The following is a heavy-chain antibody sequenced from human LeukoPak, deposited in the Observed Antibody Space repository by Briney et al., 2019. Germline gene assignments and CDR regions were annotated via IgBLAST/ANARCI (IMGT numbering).Heavy chain of an antibody. CDR1: GYTFTSYY. V-gene: IGHV1-46*01. CDR2: INPSGGST. Sequence: ASVKVSCKASGYTFTSYYMHWARQAPGQGLEWMGIINPSGGSTSYAQKFQGRVTMTRDTSTSTVYMELSSLRSEDTAVYYCAKDKRYCSGGSCNWFDPWGQGTLVTVSS. J-gene: IGHJ5*02. D-gene: IGHD2-15*01. CDR3: AKDKRYCSGGSCNWFDP.